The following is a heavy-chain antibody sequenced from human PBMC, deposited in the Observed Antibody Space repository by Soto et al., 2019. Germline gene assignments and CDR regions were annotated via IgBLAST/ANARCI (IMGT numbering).Heavy chain of an antibody. CDR1: GGSFSGCY. J-gene: IGHJ4*02. Sequence: SETLSLTCAVYGGSFSGCYWSWIRQPPGKGLEWIGEINHSGSTNYNPSLKSRVTISVDTSKNQFSLKLSSVTAADTAVYYCAKQHTPQELEKAAIDYWGQETLVTVSS. CDR3: AKQHTPQELEKAAIDY. D-gene: IGHD1-1*01. V-gene: IGHV4-34*01. CDR2: INHSGST.